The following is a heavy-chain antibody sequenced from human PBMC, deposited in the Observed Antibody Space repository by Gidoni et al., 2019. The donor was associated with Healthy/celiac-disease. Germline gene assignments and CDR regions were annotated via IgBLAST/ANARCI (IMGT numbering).Heavy chain of an antibody. V-gene: IGHV2-5*02. CDR1: GFSLSTSGVG. J-gene: IGHJ4*02. D-gene: IGHD3-10*01. CDR3: ARSYYYGSGSKAGGLSY. CDR2: IYWDDDK. Sequence: QITLKESGPTLVKPTQTLTLTCTFSGFSLSTSGVGVGWIRQPPGKALEWLALIYWDDDKRSSPSLKSRLTITKDTSKNQVVLTMTNMDPVDTATYYCARSYYYGSGSKAGGLSYWGQGTLVTVSS.